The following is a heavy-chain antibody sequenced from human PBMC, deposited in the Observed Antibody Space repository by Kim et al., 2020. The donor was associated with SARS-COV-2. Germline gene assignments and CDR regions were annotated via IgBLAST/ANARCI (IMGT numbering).Heavy chain of an antibody. Sequence: SQTLSLTCAISGDSVSSNSAAWNWIRQSPSRGLEWLGRTYYRSKWYNDYTVSMRSRISINPDTSKNQFSLQLNSVTPEDTAMYYCARQRDRTFDIWGQGTMVTVSS. CDR3: ARQRDRTFDI. V-gene: IGHV6-1*01. J-gene: IGHJ3*02. CDR2: TYYRSKWYN. CDR1: GDSVSSNSAA.